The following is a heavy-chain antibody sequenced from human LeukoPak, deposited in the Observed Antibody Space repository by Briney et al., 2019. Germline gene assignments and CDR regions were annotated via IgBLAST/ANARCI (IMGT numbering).Heavy chain of an antibody. CDR1: GGSISSGGYS. Sequence: LSLTCAVSGGSISSGGYSWSWVRQAPGKGLEWVSAISGSGGSTYYADSVKGRFTISRDNSKNTLYLQMNSLRAEDTAVYYCANTGIGGYYDSSGYYIPDYWGQGTLVTVSS. CDR3: ANTGIGGYYDSSGYYIPDY. D-gene: IGHD3-22*01. J-gene: IGHJ4*02. V-gene: IGHV3-23*01. CDR2: ISGSGGST.